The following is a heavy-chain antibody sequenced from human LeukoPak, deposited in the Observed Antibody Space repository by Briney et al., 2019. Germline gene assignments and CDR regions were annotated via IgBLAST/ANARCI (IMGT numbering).Heavy chain of an antibody. J-gene: IGHJ4*02. CDR2: IHNSGRT. D-gene: IGHD6-13*01. CDR1: GGSISSSAYH. Sequence: SSETLFLTCTVSGGSISSSAYHWGWIRQPPGKGLEWIGSIHNSGRTYHNPSLKSRVTISVDTAKNQFSLKLNSVTPEDTAVYYCARVRYSSSSYFDYWGQGTLVTVSS. CDR3: ARVRYSSSSYFDY. V-gene: IGHV4-39*07.